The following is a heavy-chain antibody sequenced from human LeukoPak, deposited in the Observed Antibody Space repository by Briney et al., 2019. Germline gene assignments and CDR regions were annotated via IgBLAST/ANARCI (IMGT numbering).Heavy chain of an antibody. J-gene: IGHJ6*02. D-gene: IGHD2-15*01. CDR2: INPGNGDT. V-gene: IGHV1-3*01. Sequence: GASVKVSCKGSGYTFTNYAVHWVRQAPGQRLEWLGWINPGNGDTKYSQNFQGRVTVTSDTSAATAYVELNSLTSEDTAVHYCARERWHCRVNCYSVYYYALDVWGQGTTVTVSS. CDR1: GYTFTNYA. CDR3: ARERWHCRVNCYSVYYYALDV.